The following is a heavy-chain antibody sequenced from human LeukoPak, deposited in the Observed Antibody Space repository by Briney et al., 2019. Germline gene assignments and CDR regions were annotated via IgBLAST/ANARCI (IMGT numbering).Heavy chain of an antibody. J-gene: IGHJ4*02. CDR2: ISGSGGST. V-gene: IGHV3-23*01. CDR3: AKNGMVRGVIWSRFDY. CDR1: GFTFSSYG. D-gene: IGHD3-10*01. Sequence: PGGSLRLSCAASGFTFSSYGMSWVRQAPGKGLEWVSAISGSGGSTYYADSVKGRFTISRDNSKNTLYLQMNSLRAEDTAVYYCAKNGMVRGVIWSRFDYWGQGTLVTVSS.